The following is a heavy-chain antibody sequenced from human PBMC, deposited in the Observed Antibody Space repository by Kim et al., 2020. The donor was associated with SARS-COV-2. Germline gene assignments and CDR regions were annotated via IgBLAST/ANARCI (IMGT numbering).Heavy chain of an antibody. CDR3: MKGGWGWIWDH. D-gene: IGHD2-2*03. J-gene: IGHJ4*02. V-gene: IGHV3-23*01. CDR2: IDGSDGTT. Sequence: GGSLRLSCTTSGFTFTGYAMSWVRQAPGKGLELVSSIDGSDGTTYYVDSVKGRFTISRDNSKNTLYLQMSNLRADDTAVYYCMKGGWGWIWDHWGQGTLVTVSS. CDR1: GFTFTGYA.